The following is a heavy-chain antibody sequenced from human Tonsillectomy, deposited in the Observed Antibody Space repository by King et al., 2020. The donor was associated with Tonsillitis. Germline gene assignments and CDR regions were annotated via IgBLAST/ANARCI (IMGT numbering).Heavy chain of an antibody. Sequence: TLKESGPTLVKPTQTLTLTCTFSGFSLSASVVGVCWIRQPPGKALEWLALIYWDDDKRYSPSLKSRLTITKDTSKKQVVLTMTNMDHVDTATYYCAKPGYYYDTSCYSLPYWGQGTLVTVSS. CDR2: IYWDDDK. CDR3: AKPGYYYDTSCYSLPY. V-gene: IGHV2-5*02. D-gene: IGHD3-22*01. J-gene: IGHJ4*02. CDR1: GFSLSASVVG.